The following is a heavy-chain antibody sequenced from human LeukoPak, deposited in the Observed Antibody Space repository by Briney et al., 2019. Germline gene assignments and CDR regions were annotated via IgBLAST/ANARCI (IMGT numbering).Heavy chain of an antibody. D-gene: IGHD6-13*01. CDR2: INPNSGGT. V-gene: IGHV1-2*06. CDR1: GYTFTGYY. CDR3: ARDRGYSSMINAFDI. Sequence: GASVKVSCKASGYTFTGYYMHWVRQAPGQGLEWMGRINPNSGGTNYAQKFQGRVTMTRDTSISTAYMELSRLRSDDTAVYYCARDRGYSSMINAFDIWGQGTMVTVSS. J-gene: IGHJ3*02.